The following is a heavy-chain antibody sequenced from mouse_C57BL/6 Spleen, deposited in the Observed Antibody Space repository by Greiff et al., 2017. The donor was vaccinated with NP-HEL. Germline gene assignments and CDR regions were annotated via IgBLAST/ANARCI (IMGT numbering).Heavy chain of an antibody. CDR1: GYTFTSYW. CDR3: AREDYYGSSYYFDY. Sequence: QVQLQQPGAELVKPGASVKLSCKASGYTFTSYWMHWVKQRPGRGLEWIGRFDPNSGGTKYNEKFKSKATLTVDKPSSTAYMQLSSLTSEDSAVYYCAREDYYGSSYYFDYWGQGTTLTVSS. J-gene: IGHJ2*01. D-gene: IGHD1-1*01. V-gene: IGHV1-72*01. CDR2: FDPNSGGT.